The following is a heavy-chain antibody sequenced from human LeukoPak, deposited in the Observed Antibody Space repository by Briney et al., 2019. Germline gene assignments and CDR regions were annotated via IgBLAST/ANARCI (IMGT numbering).Heavy chain of an antibody. D-gene: IGHD5-12*01. Sequence: SETLSLTCAVYGGSFSGYYWSWIRQAPGKGLEWIGEINHSGSTNYNPSLKSRVTILVDTSKNQFSLKLSSVTAADTAVYYCARVSLRLRGYSGYGVDYWGQGTLVTVSS. J-gene: IGHJ4*02. CDR2: INHSGST. CDR3: ARVSLRLRGYSGYGVDY. V-gene: IGHV4-34*01. CDR1: GGSFSGYY.